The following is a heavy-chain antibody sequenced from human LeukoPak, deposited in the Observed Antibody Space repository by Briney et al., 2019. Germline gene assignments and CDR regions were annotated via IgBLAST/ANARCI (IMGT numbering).Heavy chain of an antibody. J-gene: IGHJ4*02. CDR3: ARIYDSSGLYYFDY. Sequence: ASVRVSCKASGYTFTGYYMHWVRQAPGQGLEWMGWINPNSGGTNYAQKFQGRVTMTRDTSISTAYMELSRLRSDDTAVYYCARIYDSSGLYYFDYWGQGTLVTVSS. V-gene: IGHV1-2*02. CDR2: INPNSGGT. CDR1: GYTFTGYY. D-gene: IGHD3-22*01.